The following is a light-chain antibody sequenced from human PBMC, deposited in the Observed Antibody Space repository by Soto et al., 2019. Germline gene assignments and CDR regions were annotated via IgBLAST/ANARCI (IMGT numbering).Light chain of an antibody. Sequence: DIQLTQSPSSLSASVGDRVTITCRTSQNVNRYLNWYQEQPGKAPKLLIYAASILQSGVPSRFSGSGSGTDFTLAISSLQPEDFTTYYCQQSYGIPQTLGPGTKVDIK. CDR2: AAS. V-gene: IGKV1-39*01. CDR3: QQSYGIPQT. J-gene: IGKJ3*01. CDR1: QNVNRY.